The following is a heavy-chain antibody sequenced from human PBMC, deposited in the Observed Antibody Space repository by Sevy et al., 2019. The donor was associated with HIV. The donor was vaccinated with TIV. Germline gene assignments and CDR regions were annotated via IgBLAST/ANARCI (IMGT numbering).Heavy chain of an antibody. D-gene: IGHD1-26*01. V-gene: IGHV1-18*01. CDR3: ARAPSGSQGPGQYFHH. CDR1: GYTFTYYH. Sequence: ASVKVSCKASGYTFTYYHITWVRQAPGQGLEWMGWITPNNGHTNIAQKLQGRVTMTTDTSTSTAYLELRSLTSDDTAVYYCARAPSGSQGPGQYFHHWSQGTLVTVSS. CDR2: ITPNNGHT. J-gene: IGHJ1*01.